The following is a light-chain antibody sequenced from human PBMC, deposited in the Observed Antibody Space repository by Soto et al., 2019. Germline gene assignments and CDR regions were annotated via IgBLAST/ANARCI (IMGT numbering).Light chain of an antibody. Sequence: IRVTMSASSLSASVGDKVTITCRASQSISSSLNWYQQKSGKAPNLLIYGVSRLQGGVPSRFSGSGSGTDFTLSISSLQPEDFATYYCQQSYTAPSITFGQGTRLEIK. CDR3: QQSYTAPSIT. CDR1: QSISSS. CDR2: GVS. J-gene: IGKJ5*01. V-gene: IGKV1-39*01.